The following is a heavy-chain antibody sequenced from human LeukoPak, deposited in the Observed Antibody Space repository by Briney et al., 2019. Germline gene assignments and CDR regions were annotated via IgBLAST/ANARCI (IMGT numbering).Heavy chain of an antibody. CDR2: INSIGSYM. D-gene: IGHD1-1*01. CDR1: GFTFSSYG. Sequence: PGGSLRPSCAASGFTFSSYGMHWVRQAPGKGLEWVSSINSIGSYMYYADSVKGRFTISRDNAKDSLYLQMSSLRAEDTAVYYCARDDVAWNDVHWFDPWGQGTLVTVSS. CDR3: ARDDVAWNDVHWFDP. J-gene: IGHJ5*02. V-gene: IGHV3-21*01.